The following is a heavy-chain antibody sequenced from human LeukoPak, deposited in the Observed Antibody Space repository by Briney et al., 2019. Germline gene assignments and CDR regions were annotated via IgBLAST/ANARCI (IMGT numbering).Heavy chain of an antibody. D-gene: IGHD5-24*01. CDR3: ARGTDLGMATITFGY. CDR1: GFTFSSYA. Sequence: GGSLRLSCAASGFTFSSYAMHWVRQAPGKGLEYVSAISSNGGSTYYANSVKGRFTISRDISKNTLYLQMGSLRAEDMAVYYCARGTDLGMATITFGYWGQGTLVTVSS. CDR2: ISSNGGST. J-gene: IGHJ4*02. V-gene: IGHV3-64*01.